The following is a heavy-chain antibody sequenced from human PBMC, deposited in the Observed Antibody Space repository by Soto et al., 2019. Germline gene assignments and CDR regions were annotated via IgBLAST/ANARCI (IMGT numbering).Heavy chain of an antibody. Sequence: PGGSLRLSCAASGFTFDDYAMHWVRQAPGKGLEWVSGISWNSGSIGYADYVKGRFTIYRDNAKNSLYLQMNSLRAEDTALYYCAKVRYSSSAGFDYWGQGTLVTVSS. V-gene: IGHV3-9*01. CDR2: ISWNSGSI. J-gene: IGHJ4*02. D-gene: IGHD6-6*01. CDR3: AKVRYSSSAGFDY. CDR1: GFTFDDYA.